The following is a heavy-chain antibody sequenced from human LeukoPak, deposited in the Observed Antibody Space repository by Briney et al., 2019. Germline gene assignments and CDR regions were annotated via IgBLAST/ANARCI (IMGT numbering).Heavy chain of an antibody. CDR3: ARGSRSGYDPNFGY. V-gene: IGHV3-48*03. D-gene: IGHD5-12*01. CDR2: ISSSGSTI. J-gene: IGHJ4*02. CDR1: GFTFSSYE. Sequence: GGSLRLSCAASGFTFSSYEMNWVRQAPGKGLEWVSYISSSGSTIYYADSVKGRFTISRDNAKNSLYLQMNSLRAEDTAVYCCARGSRSGYDPNFGYWGQGTLVTVSS.